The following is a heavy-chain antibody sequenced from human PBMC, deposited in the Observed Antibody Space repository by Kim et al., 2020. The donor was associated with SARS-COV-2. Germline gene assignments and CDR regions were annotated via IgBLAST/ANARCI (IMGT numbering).Heavy chain of an antibody. V-gene: IGHV1-24*01. Sequence: ASVKVSCKVSGYTLTELSMHWVRQAPGKGLEWMGGFDPEDGETIYAQKFQGRVTMTEDTSTDTAYMELSSLRSEDTAVYYCATVAKGYSGLYYYYYMDVWGKGTTVTVSS. J-gene: IGHJ6*03. CDR1: GYTLTELS. D-gene: IGHD5-12*01. CDR3: ATVAKGYSGLYYYYYMDV. CDR2: FDPEDGET.